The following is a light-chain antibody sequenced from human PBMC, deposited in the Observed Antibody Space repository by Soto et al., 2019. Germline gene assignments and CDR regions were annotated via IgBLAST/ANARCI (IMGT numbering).Light chain of an antibody. CDR1: QSLLHSNGYNY. CDR2: LGS. Sequence: DIVMTQSPLSLPVTPGEPASISCRSSQSLLHSNGYNYLDWYLQKPGQSPQLLIYLGSNRASGVPDRFSGSGSGTDFTLKISRVEAEDVGVYYCMQARQPLYTFGPGTKLEIK. J-gene: IGKJ2*01. CDR3: MQARQPLYT. V-gene: IGKV2-28*01.